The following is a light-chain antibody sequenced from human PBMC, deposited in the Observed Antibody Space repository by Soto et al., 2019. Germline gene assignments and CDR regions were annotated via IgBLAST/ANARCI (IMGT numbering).Light chain of an antibody. CDR1: PGHSTYA. CDR2: INSDGSH. CDR3: QAWDAGVV. V-gene: IGLV4-69*01. Sequence: QSVLSQSPSASASLGASGKLTCTLTPGHSTYAIAWYQQRPGQGPTFLMKINSDGSHTKGAGIPDRFSGSSSGAERYLTISNLQSEDEADYYCQAWDAGVVFGGGTKLTVL. J-gene: IGLJ2*01.